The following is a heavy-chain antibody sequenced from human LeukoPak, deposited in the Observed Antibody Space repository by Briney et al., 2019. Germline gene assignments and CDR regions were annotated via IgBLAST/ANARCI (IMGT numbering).Heavy chain of an antibody. CDR1: GGSISSYY. Sequence: SETLSLTCTVSGGSISSYYWSWMRQPPGKGLEWIGYISYSGSTKYNPSLKSRVTISVDTSKNHISLKVTSVTAADTALHWCARHNAPRRVGFDFWGQGILVTVSS. CDR3: ARHNAPRRVGFDF. D-gene: IGHD2-2*01. CDR2: ISYSGST. V-gene: IGHV4-59*08. J-gene: IGHJ4*02.